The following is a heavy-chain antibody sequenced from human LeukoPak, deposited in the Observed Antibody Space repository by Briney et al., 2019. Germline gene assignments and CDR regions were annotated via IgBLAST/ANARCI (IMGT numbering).Heavy chain of an antibody. CDR1: GFTFTSYA. Sequence: GGSLRLSCAGSGFTFTSYAMSWVRQAPGKGLEWVSAISGSGLNTYYADSVKGRFTITRDNSKNTVDLQMNSLRAEDTALYYCAKPKASSGYYFAFQSWGQGKMVTVSS. CDR2: ISGSGLNT. J-gene: IGHJ3*01. V-gene: IGHV3-23*01. D-gene: IGHD3-22*01. CDR3: AKPKASSGYYFAFQS.